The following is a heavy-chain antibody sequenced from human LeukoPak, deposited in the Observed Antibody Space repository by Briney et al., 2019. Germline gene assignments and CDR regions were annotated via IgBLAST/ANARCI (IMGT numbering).Heavy chain of an antibody. V-gene: IGHV7-4-1*02. D-gene: IGHD3-9*01. Sequence: GASVEVSCKASGYTFTSYAMNWVRQAPGQGLEWMGWINTNTGNPTYAQGFTGRFVFSLDTSVSTAYLQISSLKAEDTAVYYCARDPEHYDILTGYPLRDWFDPWGQGTLVTVSS. CDR3: ARDPEHYDILTGYPLRDWFDP. J-gene: IGHJ5*02. CDR2: INTNTGNP. CDR1: GYTFTSYA.